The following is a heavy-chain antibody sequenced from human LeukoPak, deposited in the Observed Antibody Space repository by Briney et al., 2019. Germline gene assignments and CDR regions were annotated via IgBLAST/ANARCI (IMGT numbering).Heavy chain of an antibody. CDR2: IYYSGST. CDR3: ASSDMGY. V-gene: IGHV4-30-4*01. CDR1: GGSFSGYY. Sequence: SETLSLTCAVYGGSFSGYYWSWIRQPPGKGLEWIGYIYYSGSTYYNPSLKSRVTISVDTSKNQFSLKLSSVTAADTAVYYCASSDMGYWGQGTLVTVSS. D-gene: IGHD2-15*01. J-gene: IGHJ4*02.